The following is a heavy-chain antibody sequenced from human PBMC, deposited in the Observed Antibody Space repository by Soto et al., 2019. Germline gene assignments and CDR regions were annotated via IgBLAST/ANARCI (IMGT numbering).Heavy chain of an antibody. D-gene: IGHD6-13*01. J-gene: IGHJ4*02. CDR1: GFTFSSYA. CDR2: ISGSGGST. CDR3: AKDRIAAAGTWYYFDY. V-gene: IGHV3-23*01. Sequence: PGGSLRLSCAAAGFTFSSYAMSWVRQAPGKGLEWVSAISGSGGSTYYADSVKGRFTISRDNSKNTLYLQMNSLRAEDTAVYYCAKDRIAAAGTWYYFDYWGQGTLVTVSS.